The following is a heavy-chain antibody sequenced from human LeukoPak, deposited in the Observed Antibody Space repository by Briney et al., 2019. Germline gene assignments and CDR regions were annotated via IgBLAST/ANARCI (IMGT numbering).Heavy chain of an antibody. V-gene: IGHV3-30*03. CDR1: GFTLSSYS. CDR2: IQSNGRNK. CDR3: ARESEGGTGTSCPDY. J-gene: IGHJ4*02. D-gene: IGHD2-2*01. Sequence: PGGSLRLSCAASGFTLSSYSMNWVRQAPGKGLEWVAGIQSNGRNKYYVDSVKGRFAISRDNSKSTLYLQVNSLRVEDTALYYCARESEGGTGTSCPDYWGQGTLVTVSS.